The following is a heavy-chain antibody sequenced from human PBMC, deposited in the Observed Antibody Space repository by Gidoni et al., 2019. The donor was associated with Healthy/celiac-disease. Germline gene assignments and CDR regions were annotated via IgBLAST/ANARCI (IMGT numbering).Heavy chain of an antibody. V-gene: IGHV3-30*04. CDR2: ISYDGSNK. CDR3: ARGYGSGSYGYFDY. D-gene: IGHD3-10*01. J-gene: IGHJ4*02. Sequence: VQLVESGGGVVRPGKSLRLSCVPSGFSFSRHAMHWVRQAPGKELEWVAVISYDGSNKYYADSVKGRFTISRDNSKNTLYLQMNSLRAEDTAIYYCARGYGSGSYGYFDYWGQGTLVTVSS. CDR1: GFSFSRHA.